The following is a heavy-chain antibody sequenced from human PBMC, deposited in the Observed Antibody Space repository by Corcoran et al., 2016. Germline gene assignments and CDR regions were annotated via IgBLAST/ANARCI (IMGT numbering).Heavy chain of an antibody. CDR3: ARDVLGGIVGATTGHY. CDR2: ISSSSSTI. D-gene: IGHD1-26*01. V-gene: IGHV3-48*02. Sequence: EVQLVESGGGLVQPGGSLRLSCAASGFTFSSYSMNWVRQAPGKGLEWVSYISSSSSTIYYADSVKGRFTISRDNAKNSLYLQMNSLRDEDTAVYYCARDVLGGIVGATTGHYWGQGTLVTVSS. J-gene: IGHJ4*02. CDR1: GFTFSSYS.